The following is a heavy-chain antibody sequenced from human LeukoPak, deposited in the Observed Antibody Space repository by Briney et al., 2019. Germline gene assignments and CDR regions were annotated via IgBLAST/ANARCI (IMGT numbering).Heavy chain of an antibody. CDR3: ARRRSSGWYYFDY. D-gene: IGHD6-19*01. J-gene: IGHJ4*02. V-gene: IGHV4-34*01. Sequence: SETLSLTCAVYGGSFSGYYWSWIRQPPGEGLEWIGEIDHSGSTNYNPSLKSRVALSVGTSKNQFSLKLSSVTAADTAVYYCARRRSSGWYYFDYWGQGSLVPVSS. CDR2: IDHSGST. CDR1: GGSFSGYY.